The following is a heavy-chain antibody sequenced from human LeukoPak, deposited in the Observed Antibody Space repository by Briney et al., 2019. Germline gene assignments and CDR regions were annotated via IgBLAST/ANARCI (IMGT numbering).Heavy chain of an antibody. CDR1: GYSFTSYC. Sequence: GESLKISCKVSGYSFTSYCIGWVRQMPGKGLEWVGIIYPGDSGPTYSPSFQGQVTISVDKSINTAYLQWRSLQASDTAMYYCGMSGDRGPLQDDVFDVWGQGTMVTVST. J-gene: IGHJ3*01. D-gene: IGHD1-26*01. CDR2: IYPGDSGP. V-gene: IGHV5-51*01. CDR3: GMSGDRGPLQDDVFDV.